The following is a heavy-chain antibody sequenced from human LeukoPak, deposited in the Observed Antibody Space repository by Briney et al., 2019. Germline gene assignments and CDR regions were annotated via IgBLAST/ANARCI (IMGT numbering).Heavy chain of an antibody. CDR2: ISAYNGNT. CDR1: AYTFTSYG. Sequence: GASVKVSCKASAYTFTSYGISWVRQAPGQGLEWMGWISAYNGNTNYAQKLQGRVTMTTDTSTSTAYMELRSLRSDDTAVYYCARGLNYDFWSGYYLDYWGQGTLVTVSS. CDR3: ARGLNYDFWSGYYLDY. V-gene: IGHV1-18*01. D-gene: IGHD3-3*01. J-gene: IGHJ4*02.